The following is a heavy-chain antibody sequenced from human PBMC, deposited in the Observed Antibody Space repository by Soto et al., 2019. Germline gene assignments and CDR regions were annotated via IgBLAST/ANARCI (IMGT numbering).Heavy chain of an antibody. CDR2: ISSSGTYV. CDR3: ATARAQWLEGSRADY. V-gene: IGHV3-21*01. Sequence: EEHLVESGGGLVKPGGSLRLSCAASRFMFGTYTMNWVRQAPGKGLEWVSSISSSGTYVTYADTVKGRFTISRDNDNNSLSLQMNDLRADDTAVYYCATARAQWLEGSRADYWGQGTLVTVSS. CDR1: RFMFGTYT. J-gene: IGHJ4*02. D-gene: IGHD6-19*01.